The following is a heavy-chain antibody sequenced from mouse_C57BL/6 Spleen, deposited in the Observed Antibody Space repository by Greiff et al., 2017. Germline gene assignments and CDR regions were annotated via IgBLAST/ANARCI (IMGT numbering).Heavy chain of an antibody. Sequence: QVQLQQPGAELVRPGSSVKLSCKASGYTFTSYWMHWVKQRPIQGLEWIGNIGPSDSETHYNQKFKDKATLTVDKSSSTAYMQLSSLTSEDSAVFYCARFLRGWYFDVWGTGTTVTVSS. J-gene: IGHJ1*03. CDR2: IGPSDSET. D-gene: IGHD3-2*02. V-gene: IGHV1-52*01. CDR3: ARFLRGWYFDV. CDR1: GYTFTSYW.